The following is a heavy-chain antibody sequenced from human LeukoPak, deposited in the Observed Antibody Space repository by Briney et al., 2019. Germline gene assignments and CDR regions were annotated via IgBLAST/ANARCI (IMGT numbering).Heavy chain of an antibody. CDR1: GGTFSSYA. Sequence: VASVKVSCKASGGTFSSYAMSWVRQAPGQGLEWMGRIIPIFGTANYAQKFQGRVTITTDESTSTAYMELSSLRSEDTAVYYCARDLSGYTNWFDPWGQGTLVTVSS. CDR2: IIPIFGTA. V-gene: IGHV1-69*05. CDR3: ARDLSGYTNWFDP. J-gene: IGHJ5*02. D-gene: IGHD5-18*01.